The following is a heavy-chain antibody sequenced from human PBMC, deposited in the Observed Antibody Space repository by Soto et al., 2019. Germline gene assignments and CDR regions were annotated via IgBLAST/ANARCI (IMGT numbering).Heavy chain of an antibody. J-gene: IGHJ4*02. CDR3: ARTIRTYYYDSSGYYYFDY. Sequence: GESLKISCKGSGYSFTSYWIGWVRQMPGKGLEWMGIIYPGDSDTRYSPSFQGQVTISADKSISTAYLQWSSLKASDTAMYYCARTIRTYYYDSSGYYYFDYWGQGTLVTVSS. CDR1: GYSFTSYW. CDR2: IYPGDSDT. V-gene: IGHV5-51*01. D-gene: IGHD3-22*01.